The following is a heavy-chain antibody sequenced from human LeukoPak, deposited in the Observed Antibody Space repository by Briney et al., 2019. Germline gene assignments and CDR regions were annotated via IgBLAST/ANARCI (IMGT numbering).Heavy chain of an antibody. CDR1: GYIFTSYW. CDR2: IYPGDSDT. V-gene: IGHV5-51*01. D-gene: IGHD6-13*01. J-gene: IGHJ5*02. Sequence: GASLQISCKGSGYIFTSYWIGWVRQLPGKGLEWMGIIYPGDSDTRYSPSFQGQVTISADKSISTAYLQWSSLKASDTAMYYCARRSSSGSTGWFDPWGQGTLVTVSS. CDR3: ARRSSSGSTGWFDP.